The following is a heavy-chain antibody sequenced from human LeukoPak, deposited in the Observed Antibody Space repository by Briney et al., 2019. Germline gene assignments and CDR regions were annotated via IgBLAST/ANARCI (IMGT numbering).Heavy chain of an antibody. J-gene: IGHJ6*03. CDR2: IYHSGNI. Sequence: SETLSLTCTVSGGSISSTTYYWGWIRQPPGKGLEWIGSIYHSGNIYYNPSLKSRVTISVDTSKNQFSLRLSSVTAADTAVYYCVRAVRGVITNRYYYYYMDVWGKGTTVTISS. CDR1: GGSISSTTYY. CDR3: VRAVRGVITNRYYYYYMDV. D-gene: IGHD3-10*02. V-gene: IGHV4-39*07.